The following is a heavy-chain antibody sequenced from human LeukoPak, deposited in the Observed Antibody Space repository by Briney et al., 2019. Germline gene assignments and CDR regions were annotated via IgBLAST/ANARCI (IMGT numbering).Heavy chain of an antibody. CDR1: GFSFTSSA. Sequence: SVKVSCTASGFSFTSSAMQWVRQARGQRLEWIGWIVLGSGNTNYAQKFQERITITRDMSTSTAYMELSSLRSEDTAVYYCAADLPSVVYTAMVPSFDYWGQGTLVTVSS. CDR3: AADLPSVVYTAMVPSFDY. V-gene: IGHV1-58*02. J-gene: IGHJ4*02. CDR2: IVLGSGNT. D-gene: IGHD5-18*01.